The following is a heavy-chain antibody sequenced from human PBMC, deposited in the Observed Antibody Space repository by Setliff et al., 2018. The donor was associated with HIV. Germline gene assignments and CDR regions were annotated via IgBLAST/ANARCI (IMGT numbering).Heavy chain of an antibody. CDR2: ITNSGSDT. Sequence: GGSLRLSCAGSGFTFSSYAMSWVRQAPGKGLEWDSVITNSGSDTYHADSVKGRFTISRDKSKNTVYLQMNSLRVEDTAVYYCARDLTTIVTRKVFDIWGQGTKVT. J-gene: IGHJ3*02. CDR3: ARDLTTIVTRKVFDI. V-gene: IGHV3-23*01. D-gene: IGHD3-22*01. CDR1: GFTFSSYA.